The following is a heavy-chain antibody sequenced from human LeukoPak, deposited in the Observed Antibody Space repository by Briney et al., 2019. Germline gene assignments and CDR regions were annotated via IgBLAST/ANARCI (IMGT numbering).Heavy chain of an antibody. CDR1: GFTFSSYE. V-gene: IGHV3-48*03. Sequence: GGSLRLSCAASGFTFSSYEMNLVRQAPGKGLEGILYICSGSTIYYADSVKGRFTISRDNSKNTLYLQMNSLRAEDAAVYYCAKSLSSRGLIIPKTSRYFDYWGQGTLVTVSS. D-gene: IGHD3-10*01. CDR2: ICSGSTI. CDR3: AKSLSSRGLIIPKTSRYFDY. J-gene: IGHJ4*02.